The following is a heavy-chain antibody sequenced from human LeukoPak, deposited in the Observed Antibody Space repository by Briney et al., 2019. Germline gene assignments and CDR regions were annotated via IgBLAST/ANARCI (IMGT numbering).Heavy chain of an antibody. CDR1: GFTFSSDS. J-gene: IGHJ4*02. V-gene: IGHV3-48*01. CDR2: ISSSGNTK. D-gene: IGHD3-9*01. CDR3: AKAEGYDILTGLDY. Sequence: GGSLRLSCAGSGFTFSSDSMNWVRQAPGKGLEWVSYISSSGNTKHYVDSVKGRFTISRDNSKNTLYLQMNSLRTEDTAVYYCAKAEGYDILTGLDYWGQGTLVTVSS.